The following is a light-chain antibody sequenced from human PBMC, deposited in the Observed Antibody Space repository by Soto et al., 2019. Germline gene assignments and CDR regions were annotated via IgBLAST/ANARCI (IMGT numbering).Light chain of an antibody. V-gene: IGKV3D-20*02. CDR2: GAS. J-gene: IGKJ1*01. CDR3: QQPSHWPPWT. Sequence: ESVRTQSPGTLSLSPGERSTLSCMASQSVTSNYLAWYQQKPGQAPRLLIYGASRRATGIPERFSGSGSGTDFTLTISRLEPEDFAVYYCQQPSHWPPWTVGPGTKVEIK. CDR1: QSVTSNY.